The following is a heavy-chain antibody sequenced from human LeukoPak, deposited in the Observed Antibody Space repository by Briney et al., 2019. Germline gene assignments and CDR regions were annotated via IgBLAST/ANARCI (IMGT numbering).Heavy chain of an antibody. J-gene: IGHJ6*03. D-gene: IGHD2-2*01. CDR2: IYTSGST. CDR1: GGSISSYY. CDR3: ASTRHYYMDV. V-gene: IGHV4-4*09. Sequence: SETLSLTCTVSGGSISSYYWSWIRQPPGKGLEWIGYIYTSGSTNYNPSLKSRVTISVDTSKNQFSLKLSSVTAADTAVYYCASTRHYYMDVWGKGTTVTVSS.